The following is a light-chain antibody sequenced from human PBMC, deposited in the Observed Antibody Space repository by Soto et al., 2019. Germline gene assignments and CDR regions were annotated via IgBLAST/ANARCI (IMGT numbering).Light chain of an antibody. CDR3: QQYNSCWT. CDR1: QSISSW. V-gene: IGKV1-5*01. CDR2: DAS. Sequence: DIQMTQSPSTLSASVGDRVTITCRASQSISSWLAWYQQKPGKAPKLLIYDASCLECGVPSRFSGSGSGTEFPLTISSLQPDDFPTYYCQQYNSCWTFGQGTKVEIK. J-gene: IGKJ1*01.